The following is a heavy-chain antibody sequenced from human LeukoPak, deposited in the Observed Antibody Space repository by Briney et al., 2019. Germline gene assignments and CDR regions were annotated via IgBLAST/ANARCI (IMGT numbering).Heavy chain of an antibody. D-gene: IGHD3-9*01. Sequence: SETLSLTRAVSGYSISSGYYWGWIRQPPGKGLEWIGSIYHSGSTYYNPSLKSRVTISVDTSKNQFSLKLSSVTAADTAVYYCARTTPDILTGYYRYNWFDPWGQGTLVTVSS. CDR2: IYHSGST. J-gene: IGHJ5*02. V-gene: IGHV4-38-2*01. CDR1: GYSISSGYY. CDR3: ARTTPDILTGYYRYNWFDP.